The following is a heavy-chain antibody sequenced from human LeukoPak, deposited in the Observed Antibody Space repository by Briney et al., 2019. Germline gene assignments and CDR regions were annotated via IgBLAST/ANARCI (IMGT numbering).Heavy chain of an antibody. D-gene: IGHD6-19*01. V-gene: IGHV3-53*01. CDR2: IYSGGST. J-gene: IGHJ4*02. CDR1: GFTFSSYW. Sequence: GGSLRLSCAASGFTFSSYWMHWVRQAPGKGLVWVSVIYSGGSTYYADSVKGRFTISRDNSKNTLYLQMNSLRAEDTAVYYCAREGYSSGWYRLWGQGTLVTVSS. CDR3: AREGYSSGWYRL.